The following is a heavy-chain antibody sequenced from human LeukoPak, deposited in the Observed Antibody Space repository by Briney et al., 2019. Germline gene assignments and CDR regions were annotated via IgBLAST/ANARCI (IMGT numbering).Heavy chain of an antibody. D-gene: IGHD1-1*01. V-gene: IGHV3-43*01. Sequence: GGSLRLSCAASGFTFRDYNRHWVRQAPGKGLEWVSHIKWDDGSTYYADSVKGRFTISRDNSKNSLYLQMNSLRTEDTALYYCAKDRERFGSGPIRHWGQGTLVTVSS. CDR2: IKWDDGST. CDR3: AKDRERFGSGPIRH. CDR1: GFTFRDYN. J-gene: IGHJ1*01.